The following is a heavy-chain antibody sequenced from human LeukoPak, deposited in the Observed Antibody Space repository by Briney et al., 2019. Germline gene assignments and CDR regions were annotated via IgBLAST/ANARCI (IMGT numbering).Heavy chain of an antibody. J-gene: IGHJ5*02. CDR3: AREAITIFGVVRTQTTYGPHRFDP. V-gene: IGHV1-18*01. CDR1: GYTFINYG. CDR2: ISAYNGNT. Sequence: GASVKVSCKASGYTFINYGISWVRQAPGQGLEWMGWISAYNGNTNYAQNLQGRVTMTTDTSTSTVYMELSSLRSEDTAVYYCAREAITIFGVVRTQTTYGPHRFDPWGQGTLVTVSS. D-gene: IGHD3-3*01.